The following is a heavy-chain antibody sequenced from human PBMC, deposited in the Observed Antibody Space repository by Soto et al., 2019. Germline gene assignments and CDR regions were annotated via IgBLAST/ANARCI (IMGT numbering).Heavy chain of an antibody. J-gene: IGHJ6*02. V-gene: IGHV1-58*01. CDR1: GFTFTSSA. CDR2: IVVGSGNT. CDR3: AADPGNLLVTPGDYSHGMDV. Sequence: SVKVSCKASGFTFTSSAVQWVRQARGQRLEWIGWIVVGSGNTNYAQKFQERVTITRDMSKSTAYMELSSLRSEDTPVYYCAADPGNLLVTPGDYSHGMDVWGQGTTVTVSS.